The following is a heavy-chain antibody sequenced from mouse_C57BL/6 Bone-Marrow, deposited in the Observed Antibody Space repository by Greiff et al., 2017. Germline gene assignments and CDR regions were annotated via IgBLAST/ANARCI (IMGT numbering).Heavy chain of an antibody. CDR3: ARWGYSNCDCAMDY. V-gene: IGHV1-59*01. CDR2: IDPSDSYT. J-gene: IGHJ4*01. Sequence: VQLQQPGAELVRPGTSVKLSCKASGYTFTSYWMHWVKQRPGQGLEWIGVIDPSDSYTNYNQKFKGKATLTVDTSSSTAYMQLSSLTSEDSAVYYCARWGYSNCDCAMDYGGQGTSVTVSS. CDR1: GYTFTSYW. D-gene: IGHD2-5*01.